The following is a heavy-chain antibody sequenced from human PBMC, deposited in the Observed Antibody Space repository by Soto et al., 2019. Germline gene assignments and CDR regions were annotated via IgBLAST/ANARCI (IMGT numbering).Heavy chain of an antibody. V-gene: IGHV3-64*01. CDR1: GFTFSSYA. D-gene: IGHD6-13*01. CDR2: ISSNGGST. CDR3: ARLNPIAAAFDY. Sequence: EVQLVESGGGLVQPGGSLRRSCAASGFTFSSYAMHWVRQAPGNGLEYVSAISSNGGSTYYANSVKGRFTISRDNSKNTLYLQMGSLRAEDMAVYYCARLNPIAAAFDYWGQGTLVTVSS. J-gene: IGHJ4*02.